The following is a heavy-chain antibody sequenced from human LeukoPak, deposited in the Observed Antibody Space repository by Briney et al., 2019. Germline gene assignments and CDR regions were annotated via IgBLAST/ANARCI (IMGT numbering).Heavy chain of an antibody. D-gene: IGHD2-15*01. CDR1: GFTFSSYA. CDR2: ISGSGGST. J-gene: IGHJ4*02. Sequence: GGSLRLSCAASGFTFSSYAMNWVRQAPGKGLEWVSAISGSGGSTYYADSVKGRFTISRDNSKNTLYLQMNSLRAEDTAVYYCAKDLLTPGYCSGGSCYPGFDYWGQGTLVTVSS. V-gene: IGHV3-23*01. CDR3: AKDLLTPGYCSGGSCYPGFDY.